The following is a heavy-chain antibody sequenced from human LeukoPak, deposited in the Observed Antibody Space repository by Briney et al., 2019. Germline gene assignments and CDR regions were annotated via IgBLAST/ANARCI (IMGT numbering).Heavy chain of an antibody. CDR1: GSSINTDYF. Sequence: SEALSLTCAVSGSSINTDYFWGWIRQPPGQGLEWIGSIRHSGRTYYSPSLKSRVTISLDTSKNQFSLNLSSVTAADTAVYYCARDNFYSIFDYWGQGTLVTVSS. D-gene: IGHD2-21*02. CDR3: ARDNFYSIFDY. J-gene: IGHJ4*02. CDR2: IRHSGRT. V-gene: IGHV4-38-2*02.